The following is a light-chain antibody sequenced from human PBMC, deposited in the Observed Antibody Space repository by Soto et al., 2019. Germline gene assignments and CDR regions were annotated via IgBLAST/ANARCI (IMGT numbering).Light chain of an antibody. V-gene: IGKV3-11*01. CDR3: HLRSNWWT. J-gene: IGKJ1*01. CDR2: DTS. Sequence: EVVLTQSPATLSLFPGERATLSCRASQSVSGSLAWYQQKPGQPPRVLIYDTSNRATGIPARFSGSGSGTDFTLTISSLEPEDFAVYYYHLRSNWWTFGQGTKVEI. CDR1: QSVSGS.